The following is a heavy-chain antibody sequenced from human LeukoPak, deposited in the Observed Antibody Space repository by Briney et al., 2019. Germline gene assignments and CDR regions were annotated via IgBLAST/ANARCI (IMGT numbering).Heavy chain of an antibody. V-gene: IGHV4-59*11. CDR3: ARLVWLGESPGSWFDS. D-gene: IGHD3-10*01. CDR1: GGAITSHF. J-gene: IGHJ5*01. CDR2: IHYSGST. Sequence: SETLSLTCSVSGGAITSHFWSWIRQPPGKGLEWIGYIHYSGSTNYNPSLKSRVTISPDTSKNQLFLKLNSVTAADTAVYYCARLVWLGESPGSWFDSWGQGTLVTVSS.